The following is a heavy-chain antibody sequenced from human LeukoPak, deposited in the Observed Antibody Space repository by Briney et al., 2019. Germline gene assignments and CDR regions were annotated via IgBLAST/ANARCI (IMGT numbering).Heavy chain of an antibody. CDR2: ISGSSSSI. Sequence: GGSLILSCAASGFTFSTYTMNSVRQAPGKGLEWVSYISGSSSSIYYADSVEGRFTISRDNAKNSLYLQMTGLRDEDTAMYYCARDRMWAFDIRGQGTMVTVSS. V-gene: IGHV3-48*02. D-gene: IGHD2-21*01. CDR3: ARDRMWAFDI. CDR1: GFTFSTYT. J-gene: IGHJ3*02.